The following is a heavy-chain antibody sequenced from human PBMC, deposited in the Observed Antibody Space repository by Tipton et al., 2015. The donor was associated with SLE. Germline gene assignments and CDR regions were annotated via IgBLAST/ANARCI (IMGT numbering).Heavy chain of an antibody. CDR3: ARDEIVVIPAASYQYHYGMDV. Sequence: TLSLTCTVSGGSISSYYWSWIRQPPGKGLEWIGNIYYTGRTNYNPSLKSRVTISLDTSKIQFSLKLSSVTAADTAVYYCARDEIVVIPAASYQYHYGMDVWGQGTTVTVSS. CDR1: GGSISSYY. J-gene: IGHJ6*02. D-gene: IGHD2-2*01. CDR2: IYYTGRT. V-gene: IGHV4-59*01.